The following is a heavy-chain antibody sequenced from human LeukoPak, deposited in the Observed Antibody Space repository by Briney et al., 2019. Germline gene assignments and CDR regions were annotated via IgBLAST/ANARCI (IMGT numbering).Heavy chain of an antibody. J-gene: IGHJ6*03. CDR3: ARVAGLGDYYYMDV. CDR2: IRYDGSNK. D-gene: IGHD3-10*01. Sequence: GGSLRLSCAASGFTFSSYGMHWVRQAPGKGLEWVAFIRYDGSNKYYADSVKGRFAISRDNSKNTLYLQMNSLRAEDTAVYYCARVAGLGDYYYMDVWGKGTTVTVSS. V-gene: IGHV3-30*02. CDR1: GFTFSSYG.